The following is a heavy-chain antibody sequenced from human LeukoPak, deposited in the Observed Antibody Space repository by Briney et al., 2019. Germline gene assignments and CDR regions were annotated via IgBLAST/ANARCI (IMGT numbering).Heavy chain of an antibody. Sequence: GASVKVSCKASGYTFSSDGISWVRQAPGQGLEWMGWISSYNGNTKYAEKLQGRVTMTRDTSISTAYMELSRLRSDDTAVYYCARDVSGTYSYYYYMDVWGKGTTVTVSS. V-gene: IGHV1-18*01. D-gene: IGHD1-26*01. J-gene: IGHJ6*03. CDR2: ISSYNGNT. CDR1: GYTFSSDG. CDR3: ARDVSGTYSYYYYMDV.